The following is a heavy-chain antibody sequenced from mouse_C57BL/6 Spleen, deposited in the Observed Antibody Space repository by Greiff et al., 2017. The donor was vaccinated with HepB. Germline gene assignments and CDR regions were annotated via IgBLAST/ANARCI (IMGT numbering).Heavy chain of an antibody. D-gene: IGHD2-10*01. CDR1: GYTFTGYW. J-gene: IGHJ3*01. V-gene: IGHV1-9*01. CDR2: ILPGSGST. CDR3: ARRGSYYGNYDWFAY. Sequence: QVQLQQSGAELMKPGASVKLSCKATGYTFTGYWIEWVKQRPGHGLEWIGEILPGSGSTNYNEKFKGKATFTADTSSNTAYMQLSSLTTDDSAIYYCARRGSYYGNYDWFAYWGQGTLVTVSA.